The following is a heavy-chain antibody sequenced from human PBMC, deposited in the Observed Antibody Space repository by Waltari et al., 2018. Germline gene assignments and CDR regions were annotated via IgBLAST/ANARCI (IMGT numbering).Heavy chain of an antibody. D-gene: IGHD2-2*01. Sequence: EVQLVESGGGWVQPGGSLSLSCAASGFTFRSYSMNWARQAPGKGRDCVSNSSSSSKAIYHADSVMGRFTMPRDTAKNSLYVQMNSLGDEDTAVYYCARDVRRRKEGTSSNSDYWGQGTLVTASS. CDR2: SSSSSKAI. V-gene: IGHV3-48*02. J-gene: IGHJ4*02. CDR1: GFTFRSYS. CDR3: ARDVRRRKEGTSSNSDY.